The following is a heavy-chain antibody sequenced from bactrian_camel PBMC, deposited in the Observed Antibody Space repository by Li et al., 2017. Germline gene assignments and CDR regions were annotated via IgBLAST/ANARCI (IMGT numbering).Heavy chain of an antibody. V-gene: IGHV3S40*01. CDR1: GITAFSKYG. Sequence: VQLVESGRGLVQPGGSLRLSCAASGITAFSKYGMDWVRQAPGKEREGVAAISDTGARTYYADSVKGRFTISRDNAKNTVYLQMNSLKSEDTALYYCSAPPGGYYNDYDTFGYWGQGTQVTVS. J-gene: IGHJ6*01. CDR3: SAPPGGYYNDYDTFGY. D-gene: IGHD4*01. CDR2: ISDTGART.